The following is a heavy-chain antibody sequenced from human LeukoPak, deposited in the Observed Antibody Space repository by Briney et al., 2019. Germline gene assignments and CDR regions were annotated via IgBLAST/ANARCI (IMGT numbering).Heavy chain of an antibody. CDR3: ARDPYSGGFAAFDV. J-gene: IGHJ3*01. V-gene: IGHV3-7*04. D-gene: IGHD6-19*01. CDR2: IKEDGSEK. CDR1: GFTFNTYW. Sequence: PGGSLRLSCTASGFTFNTYWMTWVRQAPGKGLEWVANIKEDGSEKVYVDSLKGRFTISRDNAKNALFLQMNSLRVEDTAVYYCARDPYSGGFAAFDVWGQGTMVTVSS.